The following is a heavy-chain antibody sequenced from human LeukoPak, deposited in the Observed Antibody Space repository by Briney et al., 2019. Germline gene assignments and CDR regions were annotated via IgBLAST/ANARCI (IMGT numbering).Heavy chain of an antibody. Sequence: GGSLRLSCVASGFPFNTYFMHWVRQAPGKGLEWVASIRYDGSNKYYADSVRGRLSISRDNSKDTLYLQMNSLRTGDTAVYYCEKSRSNYDFWSAFDYWGQGALVTVSS. CDR2: IRYDGSNK. CDR1: GFPFNTYF. D-gene: IGHD3-3*01. V-gene: IGHV3-30*02. J-gene: IGHJ4*02. CDR3: EKSRSNYDFWSAFDY.